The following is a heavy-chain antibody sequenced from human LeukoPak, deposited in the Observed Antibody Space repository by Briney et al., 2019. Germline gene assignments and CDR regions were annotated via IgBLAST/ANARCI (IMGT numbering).Heavy chain of an antibody. CDR1: GYRFTNNY. D-gene: IGHD3-9*01. CDR2: INPSGGNT. Sequence: ASVKVCCKTSGYRFTNNYMHWVRQAPGQGLEWMGIINPSGGNTNYAQKFQGRITMTRDTSTNTVYMELSSLRSEDTAVYFCARDQGLTGYFDYWGQGTLVTVSS. J-gene: IGHJ4*02. CDR3: ARDQGLTGYFDY. V-gene: IGHV1-46*01.